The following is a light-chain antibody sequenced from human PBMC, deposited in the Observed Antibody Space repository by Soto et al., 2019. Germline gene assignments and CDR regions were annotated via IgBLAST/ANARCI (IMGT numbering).Light chain of an antibody. J-gene: IGKJ5*01. CDR2: TGS. CDR1: QGIKNW. Sequence: DIQMTQSPSYVSASVVDRFTVTFRASQGIKNWLAWYQQKPGKAPNLLIYTGSSLQSGVPSRFSGSGSGTDFTLTINSLQPEDFATYYCQQAASFPITFGQGTRLEIK. CDR3: QQAASFPIT. V-gene: IGKV1-12*01.